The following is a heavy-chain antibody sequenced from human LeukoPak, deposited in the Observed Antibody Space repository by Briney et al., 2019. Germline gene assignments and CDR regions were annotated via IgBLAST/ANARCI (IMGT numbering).Heavy chain of an antibody. Sequence: SETLSLTGTVSGGSMSGYFWSWIRQPPRKGLEWIGYINYSGSTNYNPPLKSRVTISVDTSKNQFSLKLSSVTAADTAVYYCARHVSGSSWYGHYYYYGMDVWGQGTTVNVSS. V-gene: IGHV4-59*08. J-gene: IGHJ6*02. CDR2: INYSGST. D-gene: IGHD6-13*01. CDR1: GGSMSGYF. CDR3: ARHVSGSSWYGHYYYYGMDV.